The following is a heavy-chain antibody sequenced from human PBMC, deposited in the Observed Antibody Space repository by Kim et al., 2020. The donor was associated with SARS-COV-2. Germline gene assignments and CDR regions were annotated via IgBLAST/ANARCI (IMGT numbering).Heavy chain of an antibody. Sequence: VKGRFTTSRHNSKNTLYLQMNSLRAEDTAVYYCARDASPSLGLYYCGLDVWGQGTTVTVSS. D-gene: IGHD7-27*01. CDR3: ARDASPSLGLYYCGLDV. J-gene: IGHJ6*02. V-gene: IGHV3-53*04.